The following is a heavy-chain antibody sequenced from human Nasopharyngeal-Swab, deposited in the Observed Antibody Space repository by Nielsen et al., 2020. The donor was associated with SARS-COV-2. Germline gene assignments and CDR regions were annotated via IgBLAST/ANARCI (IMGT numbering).Heavy chain of an antibody. D-gene: IGHD3-9*01. CDR3: ARRYFDSLYGMDV. V-gene: IGHV4-61*02. Sequence: SETLSLTCTVSGGSISSGNYYWSWIRQPAGKGLEWIGRLYVNGSTNYNPSLKSRVTISADTSKNQFSLKLTSVTAADTAVYYCARRYFDSLYGMDVWGQGTTVTVSS. CDR2: LYVNGST. J-gene: IGHJ6*02. CDR1: GGSISSGNYY.